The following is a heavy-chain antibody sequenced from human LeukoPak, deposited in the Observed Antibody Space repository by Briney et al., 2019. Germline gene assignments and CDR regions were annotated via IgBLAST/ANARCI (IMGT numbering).Heavy chain of an antibody. Sequence: PGGSLRLSCAASGFTFSSYAMSWVRQAPGKGLEWVSAISGSGGSTYYADSVKGRFTIPRDNSKNTLYLQMNSLRAEDTAVYYCAKDPRFEWSFDYWGQGTLVTVSS. D-gene: IGHD3-9*01. CDR2: ISGSGGST. CDR3: AKDPRFEWSFDY. CDR1: GFTFSSYA. V-gene: IGHV3-23*01. J-gene: IGHJ4*02.